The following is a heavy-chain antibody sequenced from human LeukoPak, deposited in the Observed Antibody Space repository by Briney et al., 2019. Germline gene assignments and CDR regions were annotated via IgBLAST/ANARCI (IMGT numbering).Heavy chain of an antibody. V-gene: IGHV5-51*01. CDR3: ARHAPYSSFHYFDY. Sequence: GESLKISCKGSGYSFTSYWIGWVRQMPGKGLEWMGIIYPGDSDPRYSPSFQGQVTISADKSISTAYLQWGSLKASDTAMYYCARHAPYSSFHYFDYWGQGTLVTVSS. J-gene: IGHJ4*02. CDR1: GYSFTSYW. D-gene: IGHD6-19*01. CDR2: IYPGDSDP.